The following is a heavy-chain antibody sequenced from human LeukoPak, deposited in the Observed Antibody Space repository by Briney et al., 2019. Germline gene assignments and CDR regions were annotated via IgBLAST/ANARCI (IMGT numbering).Heavy chain of an antibody. CDR1: GLYVSSGYY. CDR2: IYQRGTT. Sequence: SETQSLTCTVSGLYVSSGYYWGWIRQRPGEGLQWIGSIYQRGTTYYNPCLESRVSLSVDTSKNPFSLKLSSVTAADTAVYYCARGRGREVLITTSRRSFWFDSWGQGTLVTVSS. CDR3: ARGRGREVLITTSRRSFWFDS. V-gene: IGHV4-38-2*02. D-gene: IGHD3-22*01. J-gene: IGHJ5*01.